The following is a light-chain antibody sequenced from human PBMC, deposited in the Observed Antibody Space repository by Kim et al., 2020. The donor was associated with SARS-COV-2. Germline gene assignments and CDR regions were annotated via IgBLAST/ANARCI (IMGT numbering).Light chain of an antibody. J-gene: IGLJ1*01. Sequence: PVQTASITCSGDKLGDKYACWYQQKPGQSPVLVIYQDSKRPSGIPERFSGSNSGNTATLTISGTQAMDEADYYCQAWDSSTLSYVFGTGTKVTVL. CDR3: QAWDSSTLSYV. CDR2: QDS. V-gene: IGLV3-1*01. CDR1: KLGDKY.